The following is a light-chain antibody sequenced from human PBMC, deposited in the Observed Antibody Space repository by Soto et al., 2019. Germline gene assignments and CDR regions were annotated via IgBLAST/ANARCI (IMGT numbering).Light chain of an antibody. J-gene: IGLJ1*01. Sequence: QSVLTQPASGSGSRGQSITLSCTGTSSDLGSYNLVSWYQQHPGKAPKLMIYEGSKRPSGVSYRFSGSKSGNTASLTISGLQTEDEADYYCCSYAGSSTFVFGTGTKGTVL. V-gene: IGLV2-23*01. CDR3: CSYAGSSTFV. CDR1: SSDLGSYNL. CDR2: EGS.